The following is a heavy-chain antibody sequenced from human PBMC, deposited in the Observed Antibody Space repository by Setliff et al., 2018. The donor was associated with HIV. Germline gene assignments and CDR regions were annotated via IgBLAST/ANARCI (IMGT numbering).Heavy chain of an antibody. CDR3: AKISVYVSSGYLAYYFDD. Sequence: ASVKVSCKASGYTFSDYGISWVRQAPGQGLEWMGWISAYNGKTNSAQKVQGRVTMTTDTSTSTAYMELGSLRSEDTAVYYCAKISVYVSSGYLAYYFDDWGRGTLVTVSS. V-gene: IGHV1-18*01. D-gene: IGHD3-22*01. CDR1: GYTFSDYG. CDR2: ISAYNGKT. J-gene: IGHJ4*02.